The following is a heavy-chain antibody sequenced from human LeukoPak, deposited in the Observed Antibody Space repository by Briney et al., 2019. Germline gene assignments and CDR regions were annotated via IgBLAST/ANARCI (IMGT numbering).Heavy chain of an antibody. V-gene: IGHV3-49*03. J-gene: IGHJ4*02. CDR2: IRSKAYGGTT. Sequence: GGSLRLSCTASGFTFGDYAMSWFRQAPGKGLEWVGFIRSKAYGGTTEYAASVKGRFTISRDDSKSIAYLQMNSLKTEDTAVYYCTRYYDSSGYFSWGQGTLVTVSS. D-gene: IGHD3-22*01. CDR1: GFTFGDYA. CDR3: TRYYDSSGYFS.